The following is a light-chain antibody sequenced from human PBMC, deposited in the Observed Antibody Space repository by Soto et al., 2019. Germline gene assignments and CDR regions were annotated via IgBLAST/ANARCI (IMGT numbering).Light chain of an antibody. CDR2: GNT. CDR3: QSYDSRLNWG. CDR1: FFNIGAGYN. V-gene: IGLV1-40*01. Sequence: QAVVTQPPSVSGAPGQRVTISCTGSFFNIGAGYNVHWYQQLPGTAPKLLIYGNTNRPSGVPDRFSGSKSGTSASLAITGLQIEDDGDYYCQSYDSRLNWGFGGGTKLTVL. J-gene: IGLJ3*02.